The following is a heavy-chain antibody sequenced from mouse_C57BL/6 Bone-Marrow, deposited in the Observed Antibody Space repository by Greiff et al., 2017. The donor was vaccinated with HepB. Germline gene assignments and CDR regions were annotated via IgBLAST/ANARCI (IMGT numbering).Heavy chain of an antibody. CDR3: AEGDYDRKNYFDY. V-gene: IGHV1-19*01. Sequence: EVQLQQSGPVLVKPGASVKMSCKASGYTFTDYYMNWVKQSHGKSLEWIGVINPYNGGTSYNQKFKGKATLTVDKSSSTAYMELNSLTSEDSAVYYCAEGDYDRKNYFDYWGQGTTLTVSS. J-gene: IGHJ2*01. D-gene: IGHD2-4*01. CDR2: INPYNGGT. CDR1: GYTFTDYY.